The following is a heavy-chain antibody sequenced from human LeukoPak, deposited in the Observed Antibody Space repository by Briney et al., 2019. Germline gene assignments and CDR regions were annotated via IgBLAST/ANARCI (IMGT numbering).Heavy chain of an antibody. CDR3: ARLWFGEKSWFDP. Sequence: PSETLSLTCAVYGGSFSGYYWSWIRQPPGKGLEWIGEINHSGSTNYNPSLKSRVTISVDTSKNQFSLKLSSVTAADTAVYYCARLWFGEKSWFDPWGQGTLATVSS. V-gene: IGHV4-34*01. J-gene: IGHJ5*02. CDR1: GGSFSGYY. D-gene: IGHD3-10*01. CDR2: INHSGST.